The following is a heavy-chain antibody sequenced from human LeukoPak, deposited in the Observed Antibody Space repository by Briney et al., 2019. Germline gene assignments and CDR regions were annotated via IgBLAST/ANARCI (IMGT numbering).Heavy chain of an antibody. Sequence: GGSLRLSCAASGFTFSSYWMTWVRQVPGKGLEWVANINQDGSEKNYVDSVKGRFTISRDNAKNSLYLQMNSLRAEDTGVYYCASEANSHSYGMDVWGQGTTVTVSS. CDR3: ASEANSHSYGMDV. D-gene: IGHD4-23*01. CDR1: GFTFSSYW. J-gene: IGHJ6*02. CDR2: INQDGSEK. V-gene: IGHV3-7*05.